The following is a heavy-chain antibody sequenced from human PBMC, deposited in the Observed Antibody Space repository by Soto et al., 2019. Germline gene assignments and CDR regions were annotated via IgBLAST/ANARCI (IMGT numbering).Heavy chain of an antibody. CDR2: MNANVDAT. CDR1: GFTFSTND. V-gene: IGHV1-8*01. CDR3: AREVVDGSSLWLDP. Sequence: VQLVQSGAEVKKPGASVKVSCKASGFTFSTNDINWVRQAPGQGLQWMGWMNANVDATDSPQEFKGRVTMTWNASISTAYMELSNLKSDDTAVYYCAREVVDGSSLWLDPSGQGTLVIVSS. J-gene: IGHJ5*02. D-gene: IGHD3-10*01.